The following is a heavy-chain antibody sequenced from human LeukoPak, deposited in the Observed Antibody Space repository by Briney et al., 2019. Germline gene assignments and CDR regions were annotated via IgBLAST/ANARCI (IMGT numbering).Heavy chain of an antibody. V-gene: IGHV1-69*05. D-gene: IGHD6-19*01. CDR3: ARGGAEAVAGSLDF. CDR1: GGIFKKYA. CDR2: IIPVFGTP. J-gene: IGHJ4*02. Sequence: GSSVKVSYKASGGIFKKYAIYWVRQAPGQGLEWLGGIIPVFGTPNYAQRFQDRVTITTDESATTGYMELSTLKFEDTAVYYCARGGAEAVAGSLDFWGQGTLVTVSS.